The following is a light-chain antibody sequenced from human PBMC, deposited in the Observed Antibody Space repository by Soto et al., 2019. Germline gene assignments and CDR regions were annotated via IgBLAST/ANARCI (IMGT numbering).Light chain of an antibody. CDR3: QQYYSYPLT. CDR1: QGISSY. CDR2: AAS. V-gene: IGKV1-8*01. J-gene: IGKJ4*01. Sequence: AIRMTQSPSSLSASTGGRVTITCRGSQGISSYLAWYQQKPGKAPKLLIYAASTLQSGVPSRFSGSGSGTDFTLTISCLQSEDFATYYCQQYYSYPLTFGGGTKVEIK.